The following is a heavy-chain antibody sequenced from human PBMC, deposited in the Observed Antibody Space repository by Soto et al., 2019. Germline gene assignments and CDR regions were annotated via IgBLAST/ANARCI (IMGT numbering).Heavy chain of an antibody. CDR2: IKEDGGKT. J-gene: IGHJ4*02. CDR3: SRDYYGPGPD. D-gene: IGHD3-22*01. V-gene: IGHV3-7*04. CDR1: GLTLSRYW. Sequence: EVQLVESGGGLVQPGGSLRLSCVATGLTLSRYWMSWVRQAPGKGQEWVANIKEDGGKTYYVDSVKGRFTISRDNAKNSVYLQMNSLRVEDTAVYYCSRDYYGPGPDWGQGTLVIVSS.